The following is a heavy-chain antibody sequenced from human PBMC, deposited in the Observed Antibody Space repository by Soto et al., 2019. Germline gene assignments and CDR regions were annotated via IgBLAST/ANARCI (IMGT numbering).Heavy chain of an antibody. CDR3: ARGSSYDILTGYYSI. V-gene: IGHV3-21*01. CDR1: GFTFSSYS. J-gene: IGHJ4*02. D-gene: IGHD3-9*01. CDR2: ISSSSSYI. Sequence: GGSLRLSCAASGFTFSSYSMNWVRQAPGKGLEWVSSISSSSSYIYYADSVKGRFTISRDNAKNSLYLQMNSLRAEDTAVYYCARGSSYDILTGYYSIWGQGTLVTVSS.